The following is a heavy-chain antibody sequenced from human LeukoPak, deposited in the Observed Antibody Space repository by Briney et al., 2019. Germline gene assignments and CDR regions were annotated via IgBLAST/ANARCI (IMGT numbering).Heavy chain of an antibody. CDR2: IYPSAGST. J-gene: IGHJ4*02. CDR1: GYTFTSYY. Sequence: ASVKVSCKASGYTFTSYYMHWVRQAPGQGLEWMGIIYPSAGSTSYPQRFQGRVTMTRDTSTSTVHMELSSLRSEDTAVYYCARAGGGYSIDYWGQGTLVTVSS. V-gene: IGHV1-46*01. D-gene: IGHD5-18*01. CDR3: ARAGGGYSIDY.